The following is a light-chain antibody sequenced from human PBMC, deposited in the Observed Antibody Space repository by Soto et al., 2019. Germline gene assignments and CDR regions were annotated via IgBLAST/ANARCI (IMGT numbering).Light chain of an antibody. CDR1: QSLGGY. CDR3: QKYHSWPLY. CDR2: GAS. J-gene: IGKJ4*01. V-gene: IGKV3-15*01. Sequence: EIVMTQSPATLSVSPGERATLSCRASQSLGGYLAWYQQRPGQAPRLLIYGASTRATDIPPRFSGSGSGTEFTLSITSLQSEDFASYYCQKYHSWPLYFGGGTKVEI.